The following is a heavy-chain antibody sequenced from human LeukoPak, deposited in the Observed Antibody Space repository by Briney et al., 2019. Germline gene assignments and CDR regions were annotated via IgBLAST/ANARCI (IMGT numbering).Heavy chain of an antibody. Sequence: ESIKISCKGSGYSFTSYWIGWVRQMPGKGLEGMGIIYPGDSDTRYSPSFQGQVTISADKFISTAYLQWSSLKASDTAMYYCARPTMTTVSGDTVYYYYGMDVWGQGTTVTVPS. CDR1: GYSFTSYW. D-gene: IGHD4-17*01. CDR2: IYPGDSDT. V-gene: IGHV5-51*01. CDR3: ARPTMTTVSGDTVYYYYGMDV. J-gene: IGHJ6*02.